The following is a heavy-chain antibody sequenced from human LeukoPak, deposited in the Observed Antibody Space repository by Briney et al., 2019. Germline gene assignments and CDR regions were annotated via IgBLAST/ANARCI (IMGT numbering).Heavy chain of an antibody. Sequence: SGGSLRLSCAASGFTFSSYAMHWVRQAPGKGLEWVAVISYDGSNKYYADSVKGRFTIPRDNSKNTLYLQMNSLRTEDTAVYYCARDTSYYYDSSGYYPPDYWGQGTLVTVSS. J-gene: IGHJ4*02. D-gene: IGHD3-22*01. CDR2: ISYDGSNK. CDR1: GFTFSSYA. CDR3: ARDTSYYYDSSGYYPPDY. V-gene: IGHV3-30-3*01.